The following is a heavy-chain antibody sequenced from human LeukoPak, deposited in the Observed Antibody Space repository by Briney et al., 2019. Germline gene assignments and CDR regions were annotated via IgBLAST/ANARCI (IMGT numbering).Heavy chain of an antibody. V-gene: IGHV3-21*01. Sequence: GGSLRLSCAASGFTFSSYSMNWVRQAPGKGLEWVSSISSSSSYIYYADSVKGRFTISRDNAKNSLYLQMNSLRAEDTAVYYCARLYCSGGSCYLGAFDIWGQGTMVTVSS. CDR2: ISSSSSYI. CDR3: ARLYCSGGSCYLGAFDI. D-gene: IGHD2-15*01. CDR1: GFTFSSYS. J-gene: IGHJ3*02.